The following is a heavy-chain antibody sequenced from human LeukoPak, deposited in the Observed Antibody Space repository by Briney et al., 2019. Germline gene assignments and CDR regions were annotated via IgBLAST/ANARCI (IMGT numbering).Heavy chain of an antibody. CDR2: INPNSGGT. CDR1: GYTFTGYY. Sequence: ASVKVSCKASGYTFTGYYMHWLRQAPGQGLEWMGWINPNSGGTNYAQKFQGRVTMTRDTSISTAYMELSRLRSDDTAVYYCAREDVLGYCSSTSCSREVNFDYWGQGTLVTVSS. J-gene: IGHJ4*02. CDR3: AREDVLGYCSSTSCSREVNFDY. D-gene: IGHD2-2*01. V-gene: IGHV1-2*02.